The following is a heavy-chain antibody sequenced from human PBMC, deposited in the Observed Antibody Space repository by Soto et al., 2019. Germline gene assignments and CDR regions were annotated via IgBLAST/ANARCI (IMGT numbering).Heavy chain of an antibody. CDR2: IFSNDAK. V-gene: IGHV2-26*01. CDR1: GFSLTNARMG. J-gene: IGHJ3*01. D-gene: IGHD4-17*01. Sequence: QVTLKESGPVLVKPTETLTLTCTVSGFSLTNARMGVSWIRQPPGKALECLTHIFSNDAKSYSTSLKRRLTISRDPSKSQVFLTMTNMDPVDTATYFCARIRYGDSVHWNFALWGQGTMVTVSS. CDR3: ARIRYGDSVHWNFAL.